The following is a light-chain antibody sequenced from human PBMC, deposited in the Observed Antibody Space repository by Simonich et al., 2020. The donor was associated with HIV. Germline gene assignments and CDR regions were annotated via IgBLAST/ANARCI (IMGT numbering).Light chain of an antibody. Sequence: EIVMTQSPATLSVSPGERATLSCRASQSVSRKLAWYQQKPGLAPRLLIYGASSRATGIPDRFSGSGSGTDFTLTISRLEPEDFAVYYCQHYGSSPPYTFGQGTKLEIK. CDR3: QHYGSSPPYT. CDR1: QSVSRK. J-gene: IGKJ2*01. CDR2: GAS. V-gene: IGKV3D-20*01.